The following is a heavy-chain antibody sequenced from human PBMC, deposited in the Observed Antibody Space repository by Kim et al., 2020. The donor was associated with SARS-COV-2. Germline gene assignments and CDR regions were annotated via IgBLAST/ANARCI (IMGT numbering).Heavy chain of an antibody. CDR3: ARRVATDTYYHYYGMDV. CDR1: GGSVSSNSYY. J-gene: IGHJ6*02. CDR2: IYYSGIT. D-gene: IGHD5-12*01. V-gene: IGHV4-39*01. Sequence: SETLSLTCTVSGGSVSSNSYYWGWIRQPPGKGLEWIGCIYYSGITYYNPSLKSRVTISVDTSKNQFSLRVSSVTAADTAVYYCARRVATDTYYHYYGMDVWGQASTHAVCS.